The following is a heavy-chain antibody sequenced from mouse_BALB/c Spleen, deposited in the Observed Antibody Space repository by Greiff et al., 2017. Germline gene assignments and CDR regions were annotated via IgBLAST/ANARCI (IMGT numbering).Heavy chain of an antibody. CDR1: GFTFSSYA. Sequence: EVMLVESGGGLVKPGGSLKLSCAASGFTFSSYAMSWVRQTPEKRLEWVASISSGGSTYYPDSVKGRFTISRDNAKNTLNLQMSSLKSEDTAMYYCARDPVNYFDYWGQGTTLTVSS. J-gene: IGHJ2*01. CDR3: ARDPVNYFDY. D-gene: IGHD2-5*01. CDR2: ISSGGST. V-gene: IGHV5-6-5*01.